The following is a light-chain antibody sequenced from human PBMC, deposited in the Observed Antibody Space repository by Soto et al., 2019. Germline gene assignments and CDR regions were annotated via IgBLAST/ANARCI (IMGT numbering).Light chain of an antibody. CDR1: RVVSGS. Sequence: IVMTQSPATLSLSPGERATLSCSGKRVVSGSLAWYQQKPGQAPRLLIYGASTRATGIPARFSGSGSGTDFTLTISSLEPEDFAVYYCQQRSNWPVTFGQGTKVDIK. CDR3: QQRSNWPVT. J-gene: IGKJ1*01. CDR2: GAS. V-gene: IGKV3D-11*01.